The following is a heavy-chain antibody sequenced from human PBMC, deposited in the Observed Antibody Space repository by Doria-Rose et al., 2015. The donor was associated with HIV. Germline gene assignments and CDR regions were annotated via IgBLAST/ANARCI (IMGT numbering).Heavy chain of an antibody. CDR1: GVSLSSPGMG. Sequence: QITLKESGPVLVKPTETLTLTCTVSGVSLSSPGMGVSWIRQPPGKALEWLATIFSDDERYYKTSLKSRLTIFRGTSKSQVVLTMTDMDPVDTATYYCARIKSSRWYHKYYFDFWGQGTLVIVSA. J-gene: IGHJ4*02. D-gene: IGHD6-13*01. CDR3: ARIKSSRWYHKYYFDF. CDR2: IFSDDER. V-gene: IGHV2-26*01.